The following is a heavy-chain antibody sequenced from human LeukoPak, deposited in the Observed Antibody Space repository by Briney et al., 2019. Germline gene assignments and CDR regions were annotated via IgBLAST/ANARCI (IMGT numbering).Heavy chain of an antibody. J-gene: IGHJ4*02. Sequence: SETLSLTCSVSGDSISNYYWSWIRQPPGKGLEWIAYIHYSGHTNSNPSLKSRVTISIDTSKSQFSLKLSSVTAADTAVYYCARVRGIDDSPDYWGQGTLVTVSS. CDR2: IHYSGHT. D-gene: IGHD3-16*01. CDR1: GDSISNYY. CDR3: ARVRGIDDSPDY. V-gene: IGHV4-59*12.